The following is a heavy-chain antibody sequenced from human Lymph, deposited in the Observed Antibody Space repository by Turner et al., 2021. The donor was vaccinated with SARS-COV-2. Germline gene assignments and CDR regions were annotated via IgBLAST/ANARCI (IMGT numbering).Heavy chain of an antibody. V-gene: IGHV5-51*01. CDR1: GYSFTTYW. J-gene: IGHJ4*02. CDR2: IYPGDSNT. CDR3: ARREWGGSLGHIDY. Sequence: EVQLVQSGAEVKKPGESLKISCKGSGYSFTTYWIGWLRQMPGKGLEGMGIIYPGDSNTRYSPAFQGQVTTSADKSISTAYLQWSSLKASDTAMYYCARREWGGSLGHIDYWGQGTLVTVSS. D-gene: IGHD3-3*01.